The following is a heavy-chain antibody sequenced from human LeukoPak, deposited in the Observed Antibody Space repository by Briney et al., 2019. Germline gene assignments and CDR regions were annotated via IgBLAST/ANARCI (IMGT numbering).Heavy chain of an antibody. J-gene: IGHJ4*02. CDR2: ASTDEINQ. CDR3: AAFITTKLDY. Sequence: GGSLRLSCAYSGFTFRNHGMHWVRQAPGKGLEWVAVASTDEINQWYADSVKGRFIISRDNFRDTVILEMNTLRTEDTAVYFCAAFITTKLDYWGQGILVTVSS. D-gene: IGHD3-22*01. CDR1: GFTFRNHG. V-gene: IGHV3-30*03.